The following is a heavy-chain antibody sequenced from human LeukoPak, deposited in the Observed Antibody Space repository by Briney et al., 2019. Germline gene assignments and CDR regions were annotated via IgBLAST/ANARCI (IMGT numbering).Heavy chain of an antibody. CDR3: SRGLDSRKFGY. D-gene: IGHD3-22*01. Sequence: SETLSLTCTVSGASFNSDDQYWNRIRQSPGKGLEWIGSIHPSGMLYNNPSLESRVTMSRDTSKNQFSLNLNSVTAADTAVYFCSRGLDSRKFGYWGQGILVTVSS. CDR2: IHPSGML. V-gene: IGHV4-31*03. J-gene: IGHJ4*02. CDR1: GASFNSDDQY.